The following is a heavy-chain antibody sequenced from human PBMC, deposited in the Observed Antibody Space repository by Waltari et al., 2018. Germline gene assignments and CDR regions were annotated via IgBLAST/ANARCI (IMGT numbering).Heavy chain of an antibody. CDR3: AYRRPARDGNNPYYFDS. CDR2: IYWDDDK. CDR1: GFSLGTSGVG. J-gene: IGHJ4*02. Sequence: QITLRESGPTLVKPTQTLTLTCTFSGFSLGTSGVGVGWIRQPPGKALECLALIYWDDDKRYSPSLKSRLTVTKDTSKNQVVLIMTNMDPMDSATYYCAYRRPARDGNNPYYFDSWGQGTLVTVSS. V-gene: IGHV2-5*02.